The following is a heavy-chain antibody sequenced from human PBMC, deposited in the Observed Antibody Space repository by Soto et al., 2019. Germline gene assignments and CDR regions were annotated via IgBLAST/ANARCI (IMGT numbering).Heavy chain of an antibody. D-gene: IGHD5-18*01. Sequence: PSETLSLTCIVSGGSISISTYYWGWIRQPPGKGLEWIGSFHNRGDTYYNPSLVSRVTMSVDRSKNQFSLKLTSMTAADTAVYYCARGPGYSHGSNYAMDVWGQGTSVTVSS. CDR2: FHNRGDT. CDR3: ARGPGYSHGSNYAMDV. CDR1: GGSISISTYY. V-gene: IGHV4-39*02. J-gene: IGHJ6*01.